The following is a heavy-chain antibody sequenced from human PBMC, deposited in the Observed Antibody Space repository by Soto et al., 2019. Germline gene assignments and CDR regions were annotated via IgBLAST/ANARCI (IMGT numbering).Heavy chain of an antibody. V-gene: IGHV3-21*01. Sequence: GGSLRLSCAASGFTFSSYSMNWVRQAPGKGLEWVSSISSSSSYIYYADSVKGRFTICRDNAKNSLYLQMNSLRAEDTAVYYCASADVVATKTSGGHYYYYGMDVWGQGTTVTVSS. CDR3: ASADVVATKTSGGHYYYYGMDV. CDR1: GFTFSSYS. J-gene: IGHJ6*02. D-gene: IGHD5-12*01. CDR2: ISSSSSYI.